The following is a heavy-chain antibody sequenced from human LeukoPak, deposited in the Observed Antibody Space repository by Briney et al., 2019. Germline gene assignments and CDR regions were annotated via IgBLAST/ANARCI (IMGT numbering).Heavy chain of an antibody. CDR2: ISYDGSNK. D-gene: IGHD3-9*01. V-gene: IGHV3-30-3*01. CDR3: ARGVYDILTGYYYGMDV. J-gene: IGHJ6*02. CDR1: GFTFSSYA. Sequence: GGSLRLSCAASGFTFSSYAMHWVRQAPGKGLEWVAVISYDGSNKYYADSVRGRFTISRDNSKNTLYLQMNSLRAEDTAVYYCARGVYDILTGYYYGMDVWGQGTTVTVSS.